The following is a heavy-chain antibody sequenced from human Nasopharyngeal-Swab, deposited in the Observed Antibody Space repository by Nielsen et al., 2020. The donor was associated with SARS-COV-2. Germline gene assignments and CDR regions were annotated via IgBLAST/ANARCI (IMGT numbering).Heavy chain of an antibody. CDR3: ARGIVLWFGELFSPFDY. V-gene: IGHV3-7*01. CDR2: IKQDGSEK. J-gene: IGHJ4*02. CDR1: GFTFSSYW. Sequence: LSLTCAASGFTFSSYWMSWVRQAPGKGLEWVANIKQDGSEKYYVDSVKGRFTISRDNAKNSLYLQMNSLRAEDTAVYYCARGIVLWFGELFSPFDYWGQGTLVTVSS. D-gene: IGHD3-10*01.